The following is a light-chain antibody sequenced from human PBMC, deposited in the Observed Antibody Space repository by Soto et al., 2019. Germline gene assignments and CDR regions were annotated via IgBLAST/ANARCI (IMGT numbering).Light chain of an antibody. CDR2: AAS. CDR3: HHYGTSWT. V-gene: IGKV1-8*01. Sequence: AIRMTQSPSSFSASTGDRVTITCRASQGISSYLAWYQQKPGKAPKLLIYAASTLQSGVPSRFSGSGSGTDFTLTISCLQSEDFATYYCHHYGTSWTFGQGTKLEI. J-gene: IGKJ1*01. CDR1: QGISSY.